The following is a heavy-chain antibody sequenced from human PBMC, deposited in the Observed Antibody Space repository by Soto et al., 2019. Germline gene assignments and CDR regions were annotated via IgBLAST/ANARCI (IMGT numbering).Heavy chain of an antibody. Sequence: WVTLSHTWVVCSGSTIISNRRSWFRRPPGKGLEWIGEIYHSGSTNYNPSLKSRVTISVDKSKNQFSLKLSSVTAADTAVYYCARDDRDGNYYYYYYGMDVWGQGTTVT. CDR3: ARDDRDGNYYYYYYGMDV. CDR1: SGSTIISNR. J-gene: IGHJ6*02. CDR2: IYHSGST. V-gene: IGHV4-4*02. D-gene: IGHD1-26*01.